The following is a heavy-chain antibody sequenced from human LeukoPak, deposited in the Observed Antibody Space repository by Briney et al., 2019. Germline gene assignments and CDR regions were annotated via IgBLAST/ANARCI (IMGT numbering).Heavy chain of an antibody. Sequence: GGSLRLSCAASGFTFSSYWMSWVRQAPGKGLEWVANIKQDGSEKYYVDSVKGRSTISRDNAKNSLYLQMNSLRAEDTAVYYCARTYYYDSSGRDYYYYYGMDVWGQGTTVTVSS. CDR2: IKQDGSEK. CDR1: GFTFSSYW. D-gene: IGHD3-22*01. CDR3: ARTYYYDSSGRDYYYYYGMDV. V-gene: IGHV3-7*01. J-gene: IGHJ6*02.